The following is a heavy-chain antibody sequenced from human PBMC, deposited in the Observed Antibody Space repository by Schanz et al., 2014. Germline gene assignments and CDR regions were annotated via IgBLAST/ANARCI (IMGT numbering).Heavy chain of an antibody. CDR3: ARGGRTTYNYYYGMDV. Sequence: QVQLQESGQGLVKPSQTLSLTCAVSGGSISSGGYSWNWIRQPPGKGLEWIVYIYYSGSTYYNPSLKSRVTMSDDPSKTQFSLERTSVTAADTAVYYCARGGRTTYNYYYGMDVWGQGTTVTVSS. J-gene: IGHJ6*02. CDR1: GGSISSGGYS. V-gene: IGHV4-30-4*07. CDR2: IYYSGST. D-gene: IGHD1-1*01.